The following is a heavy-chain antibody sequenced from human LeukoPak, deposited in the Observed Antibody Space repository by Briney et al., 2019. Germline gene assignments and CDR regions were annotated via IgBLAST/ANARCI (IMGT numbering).Heavy chain of an antibody. CDR1: GGSISSGDYY. CDR3: ARDIKAGAPNGVAY. CDR2: IYYSGST. J-gene: IGHJ4*02. V-gene: IGHV4-30-4*08. D-gene: IGHD2-8*01. Sequence: PSQTLSLTCTVSGGSISSGDYYWSWIRQPPGKGLEWIGYIYYSGSTYYNPSLKSRVTISVDTSKNQFSLKLSSVTAADTAVYYCARDIKAGAPNGVAYWGQGTLVTVSS.